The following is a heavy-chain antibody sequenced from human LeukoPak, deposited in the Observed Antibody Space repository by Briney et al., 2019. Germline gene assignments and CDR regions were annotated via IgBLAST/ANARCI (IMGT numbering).Heavy chain of an antibody. CDR1: GGSISSYY. D-gene: IGHD2-15*01. Sequence: PSETLSLTCTVSGGSISSYYWSWIRQPPGKGLEWIGYIYYSGSTNYNPSLKSRVTISVDTSKNQSSLKLSSVTAADTAVYYRARHGRRYVAATDYWGQGTLVTVSS. CDR3: ARHGRRYVAATDY. J-gene: IGHJ4*02. V-gene: IGHV4-59*08. CDR2: IYYSGST.